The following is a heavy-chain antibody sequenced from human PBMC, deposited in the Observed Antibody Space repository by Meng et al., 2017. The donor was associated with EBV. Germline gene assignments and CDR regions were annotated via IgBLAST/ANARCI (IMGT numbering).Heavy chain of an antibody. D-gene: IGHD4-17*01. J-gene: IGHJ4*02. CDR2: IYYSGST. CDR3: ARVDGDYLRGYYFDY. V-gene: IGHV4-39*07. CDR1: GGSISSSSYY. Sequence: QPQLHGSGQGLVKHSDTLSLTCTDSGGSISSSSYYWGWIRQPPGKGLEWIGSIYYSGSTYSNPSLKSRVTISVDTSKNQFSLKLSSVTAADTAVYYCARVDGDYLRGYYFDYWGQGTLVTVSS.